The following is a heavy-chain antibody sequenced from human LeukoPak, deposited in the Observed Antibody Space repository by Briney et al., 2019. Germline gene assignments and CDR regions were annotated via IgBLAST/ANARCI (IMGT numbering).Heavy chain of an antibody. D-gene: IGHD3-3*01. CDR1: GYTFTGYH. Sequence: GASVKVSCKASGYTFTGYHMHWVRQAPGQGLEWMGWINPNSGGTKYAQKFQGRVTLTRDTSISTAYMELSRLRCDDTAVYYCARSYDFWSGPPFDPWGQGTLVTVSS. CDR2: INPNSGGT. J-gene: IGHJ5*02. CDR3: ARSYDFWSGPPFDP. V-gene: IGHV1-2*02.